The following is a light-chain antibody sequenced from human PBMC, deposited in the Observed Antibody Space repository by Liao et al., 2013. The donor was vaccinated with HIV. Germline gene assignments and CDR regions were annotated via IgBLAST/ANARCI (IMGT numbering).Light chain of an antibody. CDR2: YDS. V-gene: IGLV3-21*04. CDR1: NIGSKS. Sequence: SYVLTQPPSVSVAPGKTARITCGGNNIGSKSVHWYQQKPGQAPVLVIQYDSVRPSGIPDRFSASDSGATATLTIRRVEVGDEADYYCQVWDNSVDRVVFGGGTKADR. J-gene: IGLJ2*01. CDR3: QVWDNSVDRVV.